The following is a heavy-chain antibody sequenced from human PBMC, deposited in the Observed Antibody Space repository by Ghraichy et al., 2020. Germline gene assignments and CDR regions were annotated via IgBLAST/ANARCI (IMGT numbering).Heavy chain of an antibody. J-gene: IGHJ4*02. CDR3: ARTGSPYDRSVYDHDY. CDR2: INHSGST. Sequence: SETLSLTCAVYGGSFSGYYWSWIRQPPGKGLEWIGEINHSGSTNYNPSLKSRVTTSVNTSKNQFSLMLSSVTAADTAVYAVARTGSPYDRSVYDHDYWGQGTLVTVSS. D-gene: IGHD3-22*01. CDR1: GGSFSGYY. V-gene: IGHV4-34*01.